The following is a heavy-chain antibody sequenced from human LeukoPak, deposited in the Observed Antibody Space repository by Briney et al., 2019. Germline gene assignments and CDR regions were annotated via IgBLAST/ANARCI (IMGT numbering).Heavy chain of an antibody. CDR2: IYSSGST. D-gene: IGHD2-8*02. Sequence: SETLSLTCDVSGGPIRGFYWTWIRQPVGKEPEWIGRIYSSGSTNYNPSLKSRLTLSVDMSKSQFSLKLRSVTAADTAVYYCARAVLVTTSGYFYYYMDVWGTGTTVSVSS. J-gene: IGHJ6*03. CDR1: GGPIRGFY. V-gene: IGHV4-59*10. CDR3: ARAVLVTTSGYFYYYMDV.